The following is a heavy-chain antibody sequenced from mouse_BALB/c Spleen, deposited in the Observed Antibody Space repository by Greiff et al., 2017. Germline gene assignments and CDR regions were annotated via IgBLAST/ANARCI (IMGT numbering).Heavy chain of an antibody. CDR1: GYTFSSYW. J-gene: IGHJ3*01. CDR2: ILPGSGST. CDR3: ARGYYGSSWAY. V-gene: IGHV1-9*01. D-gene: IGHD1-1*01. Sequence: QVQLQQPGAELMKPGASVKISCKATGYTFSSYWLEWVKQRPGHGLEWIGEILPGSGSTNYNEKFKGKATFTADTSSNTAYMQLSSLTSEDSAVYYCARGYYGSSWAYWGQGTLVTVAA.